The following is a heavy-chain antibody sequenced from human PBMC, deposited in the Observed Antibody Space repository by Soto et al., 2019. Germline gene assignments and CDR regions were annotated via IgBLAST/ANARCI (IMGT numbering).Heavy chain of an antibody. CDR1: GFTFYSYA. CDR2: IGSVGGDT. Sequence: EVQLLESGGGLVQPGGSLRLSCAASGFTFYSYAMSWVRQAPGKGLEWVSTIGSVGGDTYYADSVKGRFTISRDDSKNTLVLQMNSLRAEDTAVYYCVKDRMAYNSVWDPFDIWGQGTMVTVSS. J-gene: IGHJ3*02. D-gene: IGHD1-20*01. V-gene: IGHV3-23*01. CDR3: VKDRMAYNSVWDPFDI.